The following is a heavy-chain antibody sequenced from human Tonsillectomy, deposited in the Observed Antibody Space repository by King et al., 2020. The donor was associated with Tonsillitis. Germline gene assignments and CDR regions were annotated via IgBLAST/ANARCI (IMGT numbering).Heavy chain of an antibody. D-gene: IGHD2-2*01. CDR2: IYHGRST. CDR3: ARVYCSSTTCPLIFDY. J-gene: IGHJ4*02. CDR1: GYSITSDFY. V-gene: IGHV4-38-2*01. Sequence: QLQESGPGLVKPSETLSLTCAVSGYSITSDFYWGWIRQPPGKGLEWIGNIYHGRSTYCNPSLKSRVTISLDTSKNQFSLKLSSVTAADTAVYYCARVYCSSTTCPLIFDYWGQGTLVTVSS.